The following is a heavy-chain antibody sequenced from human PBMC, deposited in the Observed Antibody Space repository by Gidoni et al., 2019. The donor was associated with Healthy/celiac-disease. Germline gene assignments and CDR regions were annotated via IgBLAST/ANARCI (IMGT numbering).Heavy chain of an antibody. CDR2: IYYSGST. D-gene: IGHD6-13*01. CDR1: GGSISSSSYY. V-gene: IGHV4-39*07. J-gene: IGHJ4*02. Sequence: QLQLQESGPGLVKPSETLSLTCTVSGGSISSSSYYWGWIRQPPGKGLEWIGSIYYSGSTYYNPSLKSRVTISVDTSKNQFSLKLSSVTAADTAVYYCARGSRQNQVYIAAATFFDYWGQGTLVTVSS. CDR3: ARGSRQNQVYIAAATFFDY.